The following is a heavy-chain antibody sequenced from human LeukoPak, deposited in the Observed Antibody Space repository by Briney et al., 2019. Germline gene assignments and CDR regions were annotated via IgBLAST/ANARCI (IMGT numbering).Heavy chain of an antibody. V-gene: IGHV4-34*01. CDR2: INHSGST. D-gene: IGHD3-22*01. CDR3: AREPGFDSSGYLNWFDP. Sequence: SETLSLTCAVYGGSFSGYYWSWIRQPPGKGLEWIGEINHSGSTNYNPSLKSRVTMSLDTSKNQFSLKLSSVTAADTAVYYRAREPGFDSSGYLNWFDPWGQGTLVTVSS. J-gene: IGHJ5*02. CDR1: GGSFSGYY.